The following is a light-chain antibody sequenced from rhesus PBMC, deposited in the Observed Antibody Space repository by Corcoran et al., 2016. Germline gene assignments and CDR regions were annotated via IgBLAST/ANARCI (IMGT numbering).Light chain of an antibody. J-gene: IGKJ3*01. Sequence: DTQMIQSPSSLSVSVGDRVTITCRTSENVNNYLNWYQQKPGKAPKLLIYKASTLQSGVPSRFSGSGSVTDYTFTISSLQSEDVATYYCQHNYGTPFTFGPGTKLDIK. CDR2: KAS. CDR1: ENVNNY. V-gene: IGKV1-74*01. CDR3: QHNYGTPFT.